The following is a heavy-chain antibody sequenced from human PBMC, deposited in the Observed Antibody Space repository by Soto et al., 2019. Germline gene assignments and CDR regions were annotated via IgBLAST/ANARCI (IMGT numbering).Heavy chain of an antibody. CDR3: ARGGAAADYYYYGMDV. D-gene: IGHD6-13*01. Sequence: QVRLVQSGAEVKKPGASVKVSCKASGYTFTSYYMHWVRQAPGQGLEWMGIINPSGGSTSYAQKFQGRITMTRDTSTSTVYMELSSLRSEDTAVYYCARGGAAADYYYYGMDVWGQGTTVTVSS. CDR2: INPSGGST. J-gene: IGHJ6*02. CDR1: GYTFTSYY. V-gene: IGHV1-46*01.